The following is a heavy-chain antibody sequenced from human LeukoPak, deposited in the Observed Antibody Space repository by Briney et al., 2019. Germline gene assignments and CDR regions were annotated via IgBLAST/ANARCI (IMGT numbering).Heavy chain of an antibody. CDR1: GGSFSGYY. CDR2: INHSGST. D-gene: IGHD3-22*01. J-gene: IGHJ4*02. CDR3: ARVGYYDSSGPLVY. Sequence: RASETLSLTCAVYGGSFSGYYWSWIRQPPGKGLEWIGEINHSGSTNYNPSLKSRVPISVDTSKNQFSLKLSSVTAADTAVYYCARVGYYDSSGPLVYWGQGTLVTVSS. V-gene: IGHV4-34*01.